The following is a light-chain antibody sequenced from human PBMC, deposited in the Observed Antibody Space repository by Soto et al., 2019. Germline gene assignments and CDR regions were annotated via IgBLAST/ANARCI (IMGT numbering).Light chain of an antibody. Sequence: DIVMTQSPDSLALSLGERATINCKSSQSILSGSTQKNYLAWYQQKPGQPPKLLIHWASARESGVPDRFSVSESQTDCTLTISNVQAEDAAVYYCHQYHRDPRTFGQGTKLEI. J-gene: IGKJ2*01. CDR2: WAS. V-gene: IGKV4-1*01. CDR3: HQYHRDPRT. CDR1: QSILSGSTQKNY.